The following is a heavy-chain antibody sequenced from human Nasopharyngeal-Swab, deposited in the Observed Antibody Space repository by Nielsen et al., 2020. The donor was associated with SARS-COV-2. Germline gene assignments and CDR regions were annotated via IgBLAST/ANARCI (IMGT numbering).Heavy chain of an antibody. CDR2: IKQDGSEK. CDR1: GFTFSSYW. J-gene: IGHJ3*02. CDR3: DRGPPYSGSYWDAFDI. V-gene: IGHV3-7*01. Sequence: GESLKISCAASGFTFSSYWMSWVRQAPGKGLEWVANIKQDGSEKYYVDSVKGRFTISRDNAKNSLYLQMNSLRGEDTAVYYCDRGPPYSGSYWDAFDIWGQGTMVTVSS. D-gene: IGHD1-26*01.